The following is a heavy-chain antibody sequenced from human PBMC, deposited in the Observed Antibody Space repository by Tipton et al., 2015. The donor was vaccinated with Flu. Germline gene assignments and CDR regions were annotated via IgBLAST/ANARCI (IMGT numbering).Heavy chain of an antibody. CDR1: GGSISSYY. CDR2: NYNSGST. D-gene: IGHD3-16*01. V-gene: IGHV4-59*08. Sequence: TLSLTCTVSGGSISSYYWSWIRQPPGKGLEWIGYNYNSGSTYYNPSLRSRVTISVDTSKRQFSLKLSSVTAADTALYYWARGGLKGYYYMDVWGEGTTVTVAS. J-gene: IGHJ6*03. CDR3: ARGGLKGYYYMDV.